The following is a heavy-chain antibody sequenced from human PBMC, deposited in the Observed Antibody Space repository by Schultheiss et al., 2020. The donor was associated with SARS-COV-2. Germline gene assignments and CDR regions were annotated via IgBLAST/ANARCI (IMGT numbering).Heavy chain of an antibody. CDR3: ARSVRDYYYMDV. V-gene: IGHV3-53*01. Sequence: GGSLRLSCAASGFTFSSYAMSWVRQAPGKGLEWVSVIYSGGSTYYADSVKGRFTISRDNSKNTLYLQMNSLRAEDTAVYYCARSVRDYYYMDVWGKGTTVTVSS. CDR2: IYSGGST. CDR1: GFTFSSYA. J-gene: IGHJ6*03.